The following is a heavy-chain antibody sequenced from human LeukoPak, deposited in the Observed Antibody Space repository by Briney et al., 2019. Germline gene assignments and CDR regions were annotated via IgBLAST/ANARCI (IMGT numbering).Heavy chain of an antibody. CDR1: GFSLSTSGVG. D-gene: IGHD5-18*01. CDR2: IYWDDDK. CDR3: AHIVDTAMVMDY. Sequence: SGNTLVKPTQTLTLTCTFSGFSLSTSGVGVGSIRQPPRKALEWLALIYWDDDKRYSPSLKSRLTITKDTSKNQVVLTMTNMDPVDTATYYCAHIVDTAMVMDYWGQGTLVTVSS. J-gene: IGHJ4*02. V-gene: IGHV2-5*02.